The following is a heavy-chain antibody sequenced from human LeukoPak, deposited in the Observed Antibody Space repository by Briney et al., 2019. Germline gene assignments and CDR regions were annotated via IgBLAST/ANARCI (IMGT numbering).Heavy chain of an antibody. J-gene: IGHJ3*02. CDR1: GYTFTGYY. CDR3: AREGGRDGYNFVVDAFDI. CDR2: INPNSGGT. D-gene: IGHD5-24*01. Sequence: GASVKVSCKASGYTFTGYYMHWVRQAPGQGLEWMGWINPNSGGTNYAQKFQGRVTMTTDTSTSTAYMELRSLRSDDTAVYYCAREGGRDGYNFVVDAFDIWGQGTMVTVSS. V-gene: IGHV1-2*02.